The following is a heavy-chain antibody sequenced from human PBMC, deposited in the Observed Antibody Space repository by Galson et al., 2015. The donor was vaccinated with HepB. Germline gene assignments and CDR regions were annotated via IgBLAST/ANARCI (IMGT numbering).Heavy chain of an antibody. D-gene: IGHD4-17*01. CDR2: IYSGGST. Sequence: SLRLSCAASGFTVSSNYMSWVRQAPGKGLEWVSVIYSGGSTYYADSVKGRFTISRYNSKNTLYLQMNSLRAEDTAVYYCARFRGLRYSYFDNWGQGTLVTVSS. J-gene: IGHJ4*02. CDR1: GFTVSSNY. CDR3: ARFRGLRYSYFDN. V-gene: IGHV3-66*02.